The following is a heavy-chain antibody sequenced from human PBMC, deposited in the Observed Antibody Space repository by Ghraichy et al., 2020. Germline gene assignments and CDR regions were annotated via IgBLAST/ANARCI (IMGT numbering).Heavy chain of an antibody. CDR2: IYYSGST. Sequence: SETLSLTCTVSGGSISSSSYYWGWIRQPPGKGLEWIGSIYYSGSTYYNPSLKSRVTISVDTSKNQFSLKLSSVTAADTAVYYCARQSGTIFGVVIMSPVGDYGMDVWGQGTTVTVSS. J-gene: IGHJ6*02. D-gene: IGHD3-3*01. CDR1: GGSISSSSYY. CDR3: ARQSGTIFGVVIMSPVGDYGMDV. V-gene: IGHV4-39*01.